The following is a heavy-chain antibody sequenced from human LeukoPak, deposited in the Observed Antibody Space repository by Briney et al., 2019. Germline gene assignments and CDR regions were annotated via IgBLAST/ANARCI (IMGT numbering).Heavy chain of an antibody. CDR1: GFTFSSYA. D-gene: IGHD3-22*01. CDR3: AKGGPHYYDSSGVRDPSFDP. J-gene: IGHJ5*02. Sequence: GGSLRLSCAASGFTFSSYAMSWVRQAPGKGLEWVSAISGSGGSTYYADSVKGRFTISRDNSKNTLYLQMNSLRAEDTAVYYCAKGGPHYYDSSGVRDPSFDPWGQGTLVTVSS. CDR2: ISGSGGST. V-gene: IGHV3-23*01.